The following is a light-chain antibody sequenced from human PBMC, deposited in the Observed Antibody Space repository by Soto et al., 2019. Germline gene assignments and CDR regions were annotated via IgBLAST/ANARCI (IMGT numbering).Light chain of an antibody. CDR2: GAS. CDR1: QSVSSSY. J-gene: IGKJ1*01. CDR3: QQYGSSPGT. V-gene: IGKV3-20*01. Sequence: EIVLTQSPGTLSLSPGERATLSCRASQSVSSSYLAWYQQKPGQAPRLLIYGASSRATGITDRFSGSGSVTDFTLTISRLEPEDFAVYYCQQYGSSPGTFGQGTKVEIK.